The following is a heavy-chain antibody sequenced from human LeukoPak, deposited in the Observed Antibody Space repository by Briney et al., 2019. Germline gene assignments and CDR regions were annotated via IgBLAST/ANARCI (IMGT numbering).Heavy chain of an antibody. J-gene: IGHJ3*02. CDR1: GGSVTTYY. CDR2: ISTSGST. CDR3: ARDWNSGSYGAFDI. Sequence: PSETLSLTCTVSGGSVTTYYWSWIRQSAGKGLEWIGHISTSGSTTYNPSLKSRVTMSVDTSKNQFSLKLSSVTAADTAVYYCARDWNSGSYGAFDIWGQGTMVTVSS. V-gene: IGHV4-4*07. D-gene: IGHD1-26*01.